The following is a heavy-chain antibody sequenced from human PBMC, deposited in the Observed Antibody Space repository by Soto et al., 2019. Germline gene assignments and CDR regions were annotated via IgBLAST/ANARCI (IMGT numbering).Heavy chain of an antibody. Sequence: QLQLQESGPGLVKPSETLSLTCSVSGGSISSSSYFWGWIGQPPGTGLEWIGSIYYSGSTYYNPSLKSRVAVSVDTSKNQFTLTLSSVTAADSAVYYCARHPSDFWFDPWGQGTLVTVSS. J-gene: IGHJ5*02. CDR1: GGSISSSSYF. V-gene: IGHV4-39*01. D-gene: IGHD2-21*02. CDR3: ARHPSDFWFDP. CDR2: IYYSGST.